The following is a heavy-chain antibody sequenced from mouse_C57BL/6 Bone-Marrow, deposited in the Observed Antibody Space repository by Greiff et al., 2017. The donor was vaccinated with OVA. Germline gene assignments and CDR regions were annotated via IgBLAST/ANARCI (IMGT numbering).Heavy chain of an antibody. V-gene: IGHV1-54*01. D-gene: IGHD2-10*02. CDR2: INPGSGGT. J-gene: IGHJ2*01. Sequence: VQLQQSGAELVRPGTSVKVSCKASGYAFTNYLIEWVKQRPGQGLEWIGVINPGSGGTNYNEKFKGKATLTADKSSSTAYMQLSSLTSEDSAVYVCARGGYAMPDYWGQGTTLTVSS. CDR1: GYAFTNYL. CDR3: ARGGYAMPDY.